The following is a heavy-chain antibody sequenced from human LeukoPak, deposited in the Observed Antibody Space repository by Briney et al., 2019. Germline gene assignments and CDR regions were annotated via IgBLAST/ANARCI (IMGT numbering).Heavy chain of an antibody. Sequence: SETLSLTCTVSGGSISNYYWTWIQQPPGKGLEWIGYIYYSGSTNYNPSLKSRVTISIDTSKNQFSLKLSSVTAADTAVYYCARSFTVRNDAFDIWGQGTMVTVSS. CDR2: IYYSGST. J-gene: IGHJ3*02. CDR1: GGSISNYY. D-gene: IGHD2-8*02. CDR3: ARSFTVRNDAFDI. V-gene: IGHV4-59*01.